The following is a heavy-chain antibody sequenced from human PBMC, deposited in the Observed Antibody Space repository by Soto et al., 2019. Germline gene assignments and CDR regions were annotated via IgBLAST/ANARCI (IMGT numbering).Heavy chain of an antibody. CDR1: GGSISSGDYY. V-gene: IGHV4-30-4*01. CDR2: IYYSGST. J-gene: IGHJ4*02. CDR3: ARVSYDNTGSGYFDY. Sequence: SETLSLTCTVSGGSISSGDYYWSWIRQPPGKGLEWIGYIYYSGSTYYNPSLKSRVTISVDTSKNQFSLNLNSVTAADTALYYCARVSYDNTGSGYFDYWGQGTLVTVSS. D-gene: IGHD3-22*01.